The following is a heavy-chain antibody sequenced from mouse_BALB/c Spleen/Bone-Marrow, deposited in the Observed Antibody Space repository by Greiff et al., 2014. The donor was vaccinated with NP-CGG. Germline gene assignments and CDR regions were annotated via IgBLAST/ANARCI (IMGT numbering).Heavy chain of an antibody. J-gene: IGHJ3*01. CDR1: GYTFTSYV. D-gene: IGHD2-14*01. V-gene: IGHV1-14*01. Sequence: EVKLQESGPELVKPGASVKMSCKASGYTFTSYVMHWVKQKPGQGLEWIEYINPYNDGTKYNEKFKGKATLTSDKSSSTAYMELSSPTSEGSAVYYCARGGRYGGFAYWGQGTLVTVSA. CDR2: INPYNDGT. CDR3: ARGGRYGGFAY.